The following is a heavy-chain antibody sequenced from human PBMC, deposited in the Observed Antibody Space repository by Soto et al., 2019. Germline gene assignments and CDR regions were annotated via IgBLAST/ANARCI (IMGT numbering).Heavy chain of an antibody. CDR1: GGTFGSYA. Sequence: QVQLVQSGAEVKKPGSSVKVSCKASGGTFGSYAISWLRQAPGQGLEWMGGIIPITATANYAQKFQGRVTITADESTSTASMQLSSLRSEDTAVYYCARSQGSSTSLEIYYYYYYGMDVWGQGTRVTVSS. D-gene: IGHD2-2*01. CDR3: ARSQGSSTSLEIYYYYYYGMDV. V-gene: IGHV1-69*01. CDR2: IIPITATA. J-gene: IGHJ6*02.